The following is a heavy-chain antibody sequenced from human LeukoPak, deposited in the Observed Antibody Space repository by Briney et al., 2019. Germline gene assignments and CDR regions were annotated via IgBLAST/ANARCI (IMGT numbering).Heavy chain of an antibody. V-gene: IGHV3-30*18. CDR3: AKVVVPAAYYYYYYGMDV. CDR2: ISYDGSNK. Sequence: GRSLRLSCAAPGFTFSSYGMHWVRQAPGKGLEWVAVISYDGSNKYYADSVKGRFTISRDNSKNTLYLQMNSLRAEDTAVYYCAKVVVPAAYYYYYYGMDVWGQGTTVTVSS. D-gene: IGHD2-2*01. CDR1: GFTFSSYG. J-gene: IGHJ6*02.